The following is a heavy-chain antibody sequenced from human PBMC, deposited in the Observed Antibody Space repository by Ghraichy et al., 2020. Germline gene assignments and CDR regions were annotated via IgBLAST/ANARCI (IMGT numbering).Heavy chain of an antibody. Sequence: LSLTCAASGFTFSSFEMNWVRQAPGKGLEWVSHIRSSDSSTYYADSVKGRFTISRDNAKNSLYLQMNSLRAEDTAVYYCASTVEMATIGNYWGQGTLVTVSS. CDR2: IRSSDSST. V-gene: IGHV3-48*03. D-gene: IGHD5-24*01. CDR3: ASTVEMATIGNY. J-gene: IGHJ4*02. CDR1: GFTFSSFE.